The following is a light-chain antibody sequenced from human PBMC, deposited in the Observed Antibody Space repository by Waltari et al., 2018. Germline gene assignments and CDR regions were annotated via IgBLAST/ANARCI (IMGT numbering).Light chain of an antibody. Sequence: QSALTQPPSASGSPGQSVTISCTGSSSDIGNYDYVAWYHQRPDKAPELMIYEVTKRPSGVPGRFSGSKSGNTASLTVSGLQAADEADYYCSSYAGSSVWVFGGGTKLTVV. J-gene: IGLJ3*02. CDR2: EVT. CDR3: SSYAGSSVWV. V-gene: IGLV2-8*01. CDR1: SSDIGNYDY.